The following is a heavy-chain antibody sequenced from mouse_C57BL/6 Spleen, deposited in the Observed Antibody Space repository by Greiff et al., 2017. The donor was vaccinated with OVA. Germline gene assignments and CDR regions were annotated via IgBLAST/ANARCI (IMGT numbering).Heavy chain of an antibody. V-gene: IGHV5-4*01. D-gene: IGHD1-1*02. Sequence: EVQVVESGGGLVKPGGSLKLSCAASGFTFSSYAMSWVRQTPEKRLEWVATISDGGSYTYYPDNVKGRFTISRDNAKNNLYLQMSHLKSEDTAMYYCARDWYERDYYAMDYWGQGTSVTVSS. CDR1: GFTFSSYA. J-gene: IGHJ4*01. CDR2: ISDGGSYT. CDR3: ARDWYERDYYAMDY.